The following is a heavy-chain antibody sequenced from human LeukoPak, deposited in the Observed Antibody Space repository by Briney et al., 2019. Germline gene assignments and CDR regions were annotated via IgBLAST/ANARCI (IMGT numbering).Heavy chain of an antibody. CDR1: GYTFTSYY. CDR2: INPSGGST. V-gene: IGHV1-46*01. Sequence: ASVKVSCKASGYTFTSYYMHWVRQAPGQGLEWMGIINPSGGSTSYAQKFQGRVTMTRDTSTSTVYMELSSLRSEDTAVYYCARDFLASAVTEDYYYMDVWGKGTTVTVSS. J-gene: IGHJ6*03. CDR3: ARDFLASAVTEDYYYMDV. D-gene: IGHD2/OR15-2a*01.